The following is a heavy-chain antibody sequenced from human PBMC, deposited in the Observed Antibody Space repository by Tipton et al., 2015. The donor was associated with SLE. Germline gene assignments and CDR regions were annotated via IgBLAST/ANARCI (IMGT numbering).Heavy chain of an antibody. D-gene: IGHD4/OR15-4a*01. Sequence: VQLVQSGGDLVQPGGSLRLSCAASGFTVNSHYLTWVRQAPGKGLEWVANINQDGSEKYYADSVKGRFTISRDNSKNTLYLQMNSLRAEDTAVYYCAPVLTGYYGMDVWGQGTLVTVSS. CDR1: GFTVNSHY. CDR2: INQDGSEK. V-gene: IGHV3-7*01. J-gene: IGHJ6*02. CDR3: APVLTGYYGMDV.